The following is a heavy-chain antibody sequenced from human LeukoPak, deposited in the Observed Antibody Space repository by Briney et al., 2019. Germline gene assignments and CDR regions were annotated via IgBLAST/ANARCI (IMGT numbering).Heavy chain of an antibody. CDR2: IYYSGST. V-gene: IGHV4-39*07. J-gene: IGHJ2*01. D-gene: IGHD1-26*01. CDR3: ARAGGTYLGYWYFDL. Sequence: SETLSLTCTVSGGSISSSSYYWGWIRQPPGKGLEWIGSIYYSGSTYYNPSFKSRVTISVDTSKNQFSLKLSSVTAADTALYYCARAGGTYLGYWYFDLWGRGTLVTVSS. CDR1: GGSISSSSYY.